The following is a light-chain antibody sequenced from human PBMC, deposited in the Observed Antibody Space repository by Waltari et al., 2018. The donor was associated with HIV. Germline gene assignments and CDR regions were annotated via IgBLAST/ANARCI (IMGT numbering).Light chain of an antibody. CDR1: SSDVGGYNF. CDR3: SSYAGGNNLV. Sequence: QSALTQPPSASGSPGQSVTISCTGTSSDVGGYNFVSWYQQHPGKAPKLMIFEVTKRPPGVPARSSGSKTGNTASLTVSGLQADDEADYYCSSYAGGNNLVFGGGTKLTVL. V-gene: IGLV2-8*01. CDR2: EVT. J-gene: IGLJ2*01.